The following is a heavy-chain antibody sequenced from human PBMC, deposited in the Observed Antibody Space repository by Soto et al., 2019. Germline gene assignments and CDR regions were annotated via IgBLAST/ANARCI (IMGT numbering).Heavy chain of an antibody. Sequence: XEFVKISCKGSGYSLTSYWIGWVRQIAGKGLEWMGIIYPGDSDTRYSPSFQGQVTISADKSISTAYLQWSSLKASDTAMYYCARRSRGSYCALFDYWGQGTLVTVSS. D-gene: IGHD1-26*01. V-gene: IGHV5-51*01. CDR2: IYPGDSDT. CDR3: ARRSRGSYCALFDY. CDR1: GYSLTSYW. J-gene: IGHJ4*02.